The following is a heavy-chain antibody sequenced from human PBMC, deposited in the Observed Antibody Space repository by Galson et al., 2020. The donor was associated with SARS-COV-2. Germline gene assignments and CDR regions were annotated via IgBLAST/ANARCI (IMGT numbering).Heavy chain of an antibody. D-gene: IGHD5-12*01. CDR2: TFHSGNT. CDR1: GDSVSSTNYY. CDR3: ARRRDIVASLFFDY. Sequence: ETSETLSLTCTVSGDSVSSTNYYWAWIRQPPGKGLEWLGNTFHSGNTEYNPSLKSRTTISVDTSKNHFSLQLTSVTAADTAVYYCARRRDIVASLFFDYGGQGALVAVSS. J-gene: IGHJ4*02. V-gene: IGHV4-39*01.